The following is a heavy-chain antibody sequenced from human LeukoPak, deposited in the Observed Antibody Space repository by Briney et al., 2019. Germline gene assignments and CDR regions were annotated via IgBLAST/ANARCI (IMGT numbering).Heavy chain of an antibody. J-gene: IGHJ4*02. D-gene: IGHD1-26*01. CDR1: GFTFSTYE. CDR3: ASGTRSGSYTFDY. Sequence: PGGSLRLSCVVSGFTFSTYEMNWVRQAPGKGLEWVAVISYDGSNKYYADSVKGRFTISRDNSKNTLYLQMNSLRAEDTAVYYCASGTRSGSYTFDYWGQGTLVTVSS. V-gene: IGHV3-30*04. CDR2: ISYDGSNK.